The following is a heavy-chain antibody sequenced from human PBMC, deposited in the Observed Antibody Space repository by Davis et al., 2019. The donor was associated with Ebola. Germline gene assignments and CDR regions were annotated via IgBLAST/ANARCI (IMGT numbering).Heavy chain of an antibody. CDR3: ARAAGYYGSGSYYRHYYYYGMDV. Sequence: PGGSLRLSCATSGLTFSTYAFHWVRQAPGKGLEWVAVISYDGSYTYYAESVQGRFTISRDNAKNSLYLQMNSLRAEDTAVYYCARAAGYYGSGSYYRHYYYYGMDVWGQGTTVTVSS. D-gene: IGHD3-10*01. V-gene: IGHV3-30*04. CDR2: ISYDGSYT. CDR1: GLTFSTYA. J-gene: IGHJ6*02.